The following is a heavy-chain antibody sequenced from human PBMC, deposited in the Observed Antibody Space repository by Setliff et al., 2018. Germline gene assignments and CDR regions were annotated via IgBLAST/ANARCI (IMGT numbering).Heavy chain of an antibody. J-gene: IGHJ3*01. CDR3: ARSDHLVVDGFDV. CDR2: INPKTGGT. D-gene: IGHD3-16*01. Sequence: ASVKVSCKTSGYALTDNYIHWVRQAPGQGLEWMGWINPKTGGTNLAQKFQGWVSMTRDTSITTAYMELSRLTSDDMAVYFCARSDHLVVDGFDVWGQGTMVTV. V-gene: IGHV1-2*04. CDR1: GYALTDNY.